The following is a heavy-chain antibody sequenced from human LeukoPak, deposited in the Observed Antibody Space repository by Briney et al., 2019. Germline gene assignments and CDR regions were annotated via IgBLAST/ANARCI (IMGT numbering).Heavy chain of an antibody. CDR2: ISSSGGTI. J-gene: IGHJ6*03. V-gene: IGHV3-48*04. Sequence: GGSLRLSCAASGFTFSSYTMKWVRQAPGKGLEWVSYISSSGGTIYYADSVKGRFTISRDNAKNSLYLQMNSPRAEDTAVYYCARVGTSSNYYYYMDVWGKGTTVTVSS. D-gene: IGHD1-1*01. CDR1: GFTFSSYT. CDR3: ARVGTSSNYYYYMDV.